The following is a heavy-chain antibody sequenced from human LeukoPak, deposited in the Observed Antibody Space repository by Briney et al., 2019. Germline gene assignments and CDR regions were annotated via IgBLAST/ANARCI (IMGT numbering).Heavy chain of an antibody. CDR3: AKEWEYYYDY. J-gene: IGHJ4*02. D-gene: IGHD1-26*01. Sequence: GGSLRLSCAASGFTFSSYAMSWVRQAPGKGLEWVSAITGSGGNTYYADSVEGRFTISRDNSKNTLYLQMNSLRAEDTAVYYCAKEWEYYYDYWGQGTLVTVSS. CDR1: GFTFSSYA. CDR2: ITGSGGNT. V-gene: IGHV3-23*01.